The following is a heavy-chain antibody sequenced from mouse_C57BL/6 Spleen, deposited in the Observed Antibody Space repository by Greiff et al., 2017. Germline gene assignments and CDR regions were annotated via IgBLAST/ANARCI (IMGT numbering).Heavy chain of an antibody. CDR1: GYTFTDYA. Sequence: VQLQQSGPELVRPGVSVKISCKGSGYTFTDYAMHWVKQSHAKSLEWIGAISTYYGYASYNQKFKDKATMSVDKSSSTAYMALARVTSQDSAVNYWATPSGYDGYCNFDYWGLGTTLTVSS. D-gene: IGHD2-3*01. CDR3: ATPSGYDGYCNFDY. V-gene: IGHV1-67*01. J-gene: IGHJ2*01. CDR2: ISTYYGYA.